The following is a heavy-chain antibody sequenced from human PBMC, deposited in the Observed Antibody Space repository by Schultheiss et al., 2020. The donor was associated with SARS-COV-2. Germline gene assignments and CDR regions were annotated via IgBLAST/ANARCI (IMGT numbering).Heavy chain of an antibody. V-gene: IGHV3-11*04. Sequence: GGSLRLSCAASGFTFSDSYMSWVRQAPGKGLEWVSAISGSGGSTYYADSVKGRFTISRDNAKNSLYRQINSLRAEGTAVYYCARCNVGYCSGGSCYSDYYYGMDVWGQGTTVTVSS. J-gene: IGHJ6*02. CDR3: ARCNVGYCSGGSCYSDYYYGMDV. CDR1: GFTFSDSY. CDR2: ISGSGGST. D-gene: IGHD2-15*01.